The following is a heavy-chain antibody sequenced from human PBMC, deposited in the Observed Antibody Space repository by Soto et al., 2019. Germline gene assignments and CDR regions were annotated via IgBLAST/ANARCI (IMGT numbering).Heavy chain of an antibody. J-gene: IGHJ4*02. CDR3: TRYLDF. Sequence: EVHLVESGGGLVQPGGSLRLSCAASGFTFSTSWMDWVRQTPGKGLEWVANINQDGSEKNYVDSMKGRFTISRDNAKNSLFLQMSSLTAEDSGLYYCTRYLDFWGQGTLVTVSS. CDR1: GFTFSTSW. V-gene: IGHV3-7*01. CDR2: INQDGSEK.